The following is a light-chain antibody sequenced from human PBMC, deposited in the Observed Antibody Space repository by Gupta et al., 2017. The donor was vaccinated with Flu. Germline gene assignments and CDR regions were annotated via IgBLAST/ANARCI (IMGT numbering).Light chain of an antibody. V-gene: IGKV3-15*01. Sequence: ELAMTQSPDTLSVSPGDRATLSCRASQSISSNLAWYQHKPGLAPRLLIYGASTRATGIADRFSGSGSGTEFTLTISSLESEDFAVYYCQQYDDWPPITFGQGTRLEIK. CDR3: QQYDDWPPIT. CDR1: QSISSN. CDR2: GAS. J-gene: IGKJ5*01.